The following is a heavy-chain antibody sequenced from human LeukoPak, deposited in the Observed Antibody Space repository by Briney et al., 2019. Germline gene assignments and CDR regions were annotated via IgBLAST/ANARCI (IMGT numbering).Heavy chain of an antibody. D-gene: IGHD2-2*01. Sequence: SETLSLTCTVSGGSISSYYWSWIRQPPGKGLEWIGSIYYSGSTYYNPSLKSRVTISVDTSKNQFSLKVTSVAAADTAVYYCARPVGYCNSAKCYEYFDYWGQGTLVTVSS. CDR1: GGSISSYY. V-gene: IGHV4-59*05. CDR2: IYYSGST. CDR3: ARPVGYCNSAKCYEYFDY. J-gene: IGHJ4*02.